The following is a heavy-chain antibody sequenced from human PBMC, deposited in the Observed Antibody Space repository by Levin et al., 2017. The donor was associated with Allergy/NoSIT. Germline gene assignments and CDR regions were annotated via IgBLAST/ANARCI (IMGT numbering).Heavy chain of an antibody. Sequence: AGGSLRLSCTASEFTFSDYAMTWFRQAPGKGLEWVGDITSKTFGGTTKYAASVKGRFTISRDDSKSIAYLQMSSLKTEDTAVYYCTRAYCSSTKCYIGAFEIWGQGTMVTVSS. CDR2: ITSKTFGGTT. CDR1: EFTFSDYA. D-gene: IGHD2-2*02. J-gene: IGHJ3*02. CDR3: TRAYCSSTKCYIGAFEI. V-gene: IGHV3-49*03.